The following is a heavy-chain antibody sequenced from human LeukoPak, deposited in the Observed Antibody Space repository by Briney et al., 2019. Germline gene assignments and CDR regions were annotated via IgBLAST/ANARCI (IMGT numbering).Heavy chain of an antibody. J-gene: IGHJ4*02. D-gene: IGHD3-22*01. V-gene: IGHV4-34*01. CDR3: ARLHDSSGYYYAAREYYFDY. CDR2: INHSGST. CDR1: GGSFSGYY. Sequence: SETLSLTCAVYGGSFSGYYWSWIRQPPGKGLEWIGEINHSGSTNYNPSLKSRVTISVDTSKNQFSLKLSSVTAADTAVCYCARLHDSSGYYYAAREYYFDYWGQGTLVTVSS.